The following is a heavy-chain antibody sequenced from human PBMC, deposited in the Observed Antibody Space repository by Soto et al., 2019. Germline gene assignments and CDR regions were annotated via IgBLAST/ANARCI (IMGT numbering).Heavy chain of an antibody. J-gene: IGHJ5*02. CDR2: INTGSSNT. V-gene: IGHV1-3*04. CDR3: ARAMPTAGYIYFAP. CDR1: GYTFTSYG. D-gene: IGHD3-9*01. Sequence: QVDLVQSGAEVKEPGASVRISFEASGYTFTSYGIHWVRQAPGQRLEWMGWINTGSSNTRYSQELPARVTITRDTSASTAYMELHSLSSEATDVYYCARAMPTAGYIYFAPWGQGTLVTVSS.